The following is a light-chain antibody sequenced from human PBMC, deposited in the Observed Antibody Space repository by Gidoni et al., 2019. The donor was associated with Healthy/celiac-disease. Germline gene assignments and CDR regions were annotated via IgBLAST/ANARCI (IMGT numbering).Light chain of an antibody. V-gene: IGLV3-21*04. CDR3: QVWDSSSDHVV. Sequence: SYVLTQPPSVSVAPGKTARITCGRNNIGSKSVHWYQQRPGQAPVLVIYDDNDRPSGIPERFSGSNSGNTATLTISRVEAGDEADYYCQVWDSSSDHVVFGGGTKLTVL. CDR2: DDN. CDR1: NIGSKS. J-gene: IGLJ2*01.